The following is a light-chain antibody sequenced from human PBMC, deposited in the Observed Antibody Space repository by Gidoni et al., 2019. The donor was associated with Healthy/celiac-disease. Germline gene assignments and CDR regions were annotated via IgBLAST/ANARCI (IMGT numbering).Light chain of an antibody. V-gene: IGKV3-20*01. CDR2: GAS. CDR3: QQYGSSLWT. J-gene: IGKJ1*01. CDR1: QSVSSSY. Sequence: EIVLTQSPGTLSLSQVERATRSCRDSQSVSSSYLAWYHQKPGQAPRLLIYGASSRATGIPDRFSGSGSGTDFTITISRLEPEDFAVYYCQQYGSSLWTFXXXTKVEIK.